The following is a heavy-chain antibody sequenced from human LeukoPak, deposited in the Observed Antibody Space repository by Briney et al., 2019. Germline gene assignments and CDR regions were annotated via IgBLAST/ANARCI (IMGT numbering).Heavy chain of an antibody. J-gene: IGHJ3*02. CDR2: ISSNGGST. CDR3: VKDPRGTYYDILTGLGAFDI. D-gene: IGHD3-9*01. V-gene: IGHV3-64D*06. CDR1: GFTFSSYA. Sequence: GGSLRLSWSASGFTFSSYAMHWVRQAPVKGLEYVSAISSNGGSTYYADSVKGRFTISRDNSKNTLYLQMSSLRAEDTAVYYCVKDPRGTYYDILTGLGAFDIWGQGTMVTVSS.